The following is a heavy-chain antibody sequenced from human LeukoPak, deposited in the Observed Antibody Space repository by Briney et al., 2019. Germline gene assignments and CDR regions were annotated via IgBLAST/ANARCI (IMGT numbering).Heavy chain of an antibody. V-gene: IGHV1-2*02. D-gene: IGHD3-9*01. CDR3: ARDLPTHNYDILTGYDHGDY. CDR1: GYTFTGYY. Sequence: ASVKVSCKASGYTFTGYYMHWVRQAPGQGLEWMGWINPNSGGTNYAQKFQGRVTMTRDTSISTAYMELSRLRSDGTAVYYCARDLPTHNYDILTGYDHGDYWGQGTLVTVSS. J-gene: IGHJ4*02. CDR2: INPNSGGT.